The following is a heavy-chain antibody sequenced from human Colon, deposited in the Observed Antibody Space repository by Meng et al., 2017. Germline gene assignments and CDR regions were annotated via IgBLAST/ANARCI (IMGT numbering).Heavy chain of an antibody. CDR2: ISSGDSTI. D-gene: IGHD6-13*01. CDR1: GFTFSDYY. V-gene: IGHV3-11*04. CDR3: ARVRGSSLYYFDY. J-gene: IGHJ4*02. Sequence: GESLKISCTSSGFTFSDYYMSWIRQAPGKGLESVSYISSGDSTIYYADSVKGRFTISRDNAKNSLYLQMNSLRVEDTAVYYCARVRGSSLYYFDYWGQGTLVTVAS.